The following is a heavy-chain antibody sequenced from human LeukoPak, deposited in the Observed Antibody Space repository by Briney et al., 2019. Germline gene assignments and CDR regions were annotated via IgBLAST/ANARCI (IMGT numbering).Heavy chain of an antibody. CDR2: IYYSGST. Sequence: SETLSLTCTVSGGSISSYYWSWIRQPPGKGLEWIGYIYYSGSTNYNPSLKSRVTISVDTSKNQSSLKLSSVTAADTAVYYCARGFRYYVDSLWAFDIWGQGTMVTVSS. V-gene: IGHV4-59*01. CDR1: GGSISSYY. J-gene: IGHJ3*02. D-gene: IGHD3-10*02. CDR3: ARGFRYYVDSLWAFDI.